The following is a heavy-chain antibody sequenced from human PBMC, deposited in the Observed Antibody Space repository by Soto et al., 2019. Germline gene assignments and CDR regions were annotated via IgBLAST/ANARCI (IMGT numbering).Heavy chain of an antibody. Sequence: QVQLVESGGGGVQPWRSLRLSCAASGFTFSSYAMHWVRQSPGKVPEWVAVISYDGSNKYYADSVKGRFTISRDNSKNTLYLQMNRLRAEDTAVYYCVGITMIVVVTYFDYWGQGTLVTVSS. CDR1: GFTFSSYA. CDR2: ISYDGSNK. D-gene: IGHD3-22*01. CDR3: VGITMIVVVTYFDY. J-gene: IGHJ4*02. V-gene: IGHV3-30-3*01.